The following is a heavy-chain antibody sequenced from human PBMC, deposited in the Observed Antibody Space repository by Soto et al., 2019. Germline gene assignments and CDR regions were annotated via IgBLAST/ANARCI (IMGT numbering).Heavy chain of an antibody. CDR2: ISYDGSNK. V-gene: IGHV3-30*18. D-gene: IGHD6-13*01. Sequence: GGSLRLSCAASGFTFSSYGMHWVRQAPGKGLEWVAVISYDGSNKYYADSVKGRFTISRDNSKNTLYLQMNSLRAEDTAVYYCAKGYSSSWDIARQDGNAEYFQHWGQGTLVTVSS. J-gene: IGHJ1*01. CDR1: GFTFSSYG. CDR3: AKGYSSSWDIARQDGNAEYFQH.